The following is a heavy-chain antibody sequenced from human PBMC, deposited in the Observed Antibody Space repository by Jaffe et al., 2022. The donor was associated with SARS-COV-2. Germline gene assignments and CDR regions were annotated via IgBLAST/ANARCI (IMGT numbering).Heavy chain of an antibody. CDR1: GFTFSSYG. Sequence: QVQLVESGGGVVQPGRSLRLSCAASGFTFSSYGMHWVRQAPGKGLEWVAVISYDGSNKYYADSVKGRFTISRDNSKNTLYLQMNSLRAEDTAVYYCAKVDGATVGDYYYYGMDVWGQGTTVTVSS. CDR2: ISYDGSNK. V-gene: IGHV3-30*18. CDR3: AKVDGATVGDYYYYGMDV. D-gene: IGHD2-15*01. J-gene: IGHJ6*02.